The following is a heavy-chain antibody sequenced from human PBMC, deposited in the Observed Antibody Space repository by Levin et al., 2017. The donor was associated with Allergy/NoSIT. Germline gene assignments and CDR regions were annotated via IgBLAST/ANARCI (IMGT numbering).Heavy chain of an antibody. D-gene: IGHD3-10*01. Sequence: GGSLRLSCAASGFTFGNAWMSWVRQAPGQGLEWVGRIKSKTGGGTTDYAAPVQGRFTISRDDSKNTLYLEMNSLKTEDTDVYYCTNFSTVWFGELLLSAAFDIWGQGTMVTVSS. V-gene: IGHV3-15*01. CDR1: GFTFGNAW. CDR2: IKSKTGGGTT. CDR3: TNFSTVWFGELLLSAAFDI. J-gene: IGHJ3*02.